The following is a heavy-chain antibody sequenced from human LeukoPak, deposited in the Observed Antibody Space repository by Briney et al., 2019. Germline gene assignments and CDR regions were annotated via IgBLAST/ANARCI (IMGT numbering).Heavy chain of an antibody. CDR3: ARGTPRSWYGAYYFDY. CDR1: GGSFSGYY. J-gene: IGHJ4*02. CDR2: INHSGST. Sequence: PSETLSLTCAVYGGSFSGYYWSWIRQPPGKGLEWIGEINHSGSTNYNPSLKSRVTISVDTSKNQFSLKLSSVTAADTAVYYCARGTPRSWYGAYYFDYWGQGTLVTVSS. D-gene: IGHD6-13*01. V-gene: IGHV4-34*01.